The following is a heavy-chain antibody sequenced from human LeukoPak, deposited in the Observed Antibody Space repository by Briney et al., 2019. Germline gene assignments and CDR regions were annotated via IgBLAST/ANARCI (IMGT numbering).Heavy chain of an antibody. CDR3: ARDRNTNDFGVVPPPYYYYMDV. J-gene: IGHJ6*03. Sequence: GGSLRLSCAASGFTFSSYSMNWVRQAPGKGLEWVSSISSSSSYIYYADSVKGRFTISRDNAKNSLYLQMNSLRAEDTAVYYCARDRNTNDFGVVPPPYYYYMDVWGKGTTVTVSS. V-gene: IGHV3-21*04. CDR1: GFTFSSYS. D-gene: IGHD3-3*01. CDR2: ISSSSSYI.